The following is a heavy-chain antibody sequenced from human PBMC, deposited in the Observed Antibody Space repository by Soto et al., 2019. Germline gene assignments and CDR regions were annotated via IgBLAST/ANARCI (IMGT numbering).Heavy chain of an antibody. J-gene: IGHJ6*02. Sequence: ASVKVSCKASGYTFTGYYMHWVRQAPGQGLEWMGWINPNSGGTNYAQKFQGWVTMTRDTSISTAYMELSRLRPDDTAVYYCARNEAECSSTSCYTFPYYYYCGMDVWGQGTTVTVSS. V-gene: IGHV1-2*04. CDR1: GYTFTGYY. CDR3: ARNEAECSSTSCYTFPYYYYCGMDV. CDR2: INPNSGGT. D-gene: IGHD2-2*02.